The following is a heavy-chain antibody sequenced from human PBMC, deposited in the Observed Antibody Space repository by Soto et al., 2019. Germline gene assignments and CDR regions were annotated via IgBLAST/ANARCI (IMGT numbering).Heavy chain of an antibody. CDR1: GYTFTISG. V-gene: IGHV1-18*01. CDR2: ISAYNGNT. D-gene: IGHD6-13*01. Sequence: QVQLVQSGAEVKKPGASVKVSCKASGYTFTISGISFVLQAPGQGLEWMGWISAYNGNTKYVQKFQGRVTMTTETSTRTAYMELRSLRSDDTAVYYCARDAAAGLNGYWGQGTLVTVSS. J-gene: IGHJ4*02. CDR3: ARDAAAGLNGY.